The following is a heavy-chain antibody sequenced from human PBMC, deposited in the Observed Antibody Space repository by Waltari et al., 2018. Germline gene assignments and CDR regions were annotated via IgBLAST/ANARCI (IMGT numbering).Heavy chain of an antibody. CDR2: VSPYNGNT. J-gene: IGHJ4*02. Sequence: QVQLVQSGAEVKKPGASVKVSCKASGYTFTSYGISWVRQAPGQGLEWMGWVSPYNGNTTYAPKLHGRVTMATDTSTSTAYMELRSLRSDDTAVYYCARDSDSSGYYHFDYWGQGTLVTVSS. V-gene: IGHV1-18*01. CDR3: ARDSDSSGYYHFDY. D-gene: IGHD3-22*01. CDR1: GYTFTSYG.